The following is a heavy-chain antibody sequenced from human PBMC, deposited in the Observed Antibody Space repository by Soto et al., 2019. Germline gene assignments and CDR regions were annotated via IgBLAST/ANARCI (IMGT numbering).Heavy chain of an antibody. J-gene: IGHJ6*02. CDR2: IYSGGST. V-gene: IGHV3-66*01. D-gene: IGHD3-10*01. Sequence: TGGSLRLSCAASGFTVSSNYMSWVRQAPGKGLEWVSVIYSGGSTYYAVSVKGRFTISRDNSKNTLYLQMNSLRAEDTAVYFCARDFTYGSGSYLYYYGMDVWGQGTTVTVSS. CDR1: GFTVSSNY. CDR3: ARDFTYGSGSYLYYYGMDV.